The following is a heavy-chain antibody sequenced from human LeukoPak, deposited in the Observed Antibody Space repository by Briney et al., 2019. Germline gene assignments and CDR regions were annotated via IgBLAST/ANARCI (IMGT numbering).Heavy chain of an antibody. V-gene: IGHV3-53*01. J-gene: IGHJ6*02. CDR2: IYSGGST. Sequence: GGSLRLSCAASDFTFSNNYMNWVRQAPGKGLEWVSVIYSGGSTYYADSVKGRFTISGDNSKNTVFLQMSSLRAEDTAVYYCAREPWSANYYYGMDVWGQGTTVIVS. CDR3: AREPWSANYYYGMDV. CDR1: DFTFSNNY. D-gene: IGHD3-3*01.